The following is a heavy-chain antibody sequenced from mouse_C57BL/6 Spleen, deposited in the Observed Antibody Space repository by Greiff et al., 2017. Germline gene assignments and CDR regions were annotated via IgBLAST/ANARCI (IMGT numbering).Heavy chain of an antibody. J-gene: IGHJ3*02. Sequence: VQLQESGAELVRPGASVTLSCKASGYTFTDYEMHWVKQTPVHGLEWIGAIDPETGGTAYNQKFKGKAILTADKSSSTAYMELRSLTSEDSAVYYCTREGYYNVWGQGTLVTVSA. D-gene: IGHD1-1*01. CDR1: GYTFTDYE. CDR3: TREGYYNV. V-gene: IGHV1-15*01. CDR2: IDPETGGT.